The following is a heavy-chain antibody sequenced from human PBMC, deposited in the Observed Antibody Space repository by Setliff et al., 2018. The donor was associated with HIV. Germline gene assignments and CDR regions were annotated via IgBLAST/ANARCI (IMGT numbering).Heavy chain of an antibody. CDR2: IYSGGST. V-gene: IGHV4-4*08. D-gene: IGHD2-2*01. CDR3: ARVIPAGMPANWFDP. CDR1: GGSIGGYY. J-gene: IGHJ5*02. Sequence: SETLSLTCTVSGGSIGGYYWSWIRQPPGTGLEWLGCIYSGGSTNYNPSLESRVTISLDTSKNQFSLRLTSVTAADTAGYYCARVIPAGMPANWFDPWGHGTLVTVSS.